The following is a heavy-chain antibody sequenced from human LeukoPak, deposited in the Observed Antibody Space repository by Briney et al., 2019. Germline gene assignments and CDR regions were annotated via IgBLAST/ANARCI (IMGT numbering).Heavy chain of an antibody. D-gene: IGHD6-13*01. J-gene: IGHJ4*02. CDR2: ISSSSSYT. CDR3: AREAYSSSYVDY. Sequence: GGSLRLSYAASGFTFSDYYMSWIRQAPGKGLEWVSYISSSSSYTNYANSVKGRFTISRDNAKNSLYLQMNSLRAEDTAVYYCAREAYSSSYVDYWGQGTLVTVSS. V-gene: IGHV3-11*06. CDR1: GFTFSDYY.